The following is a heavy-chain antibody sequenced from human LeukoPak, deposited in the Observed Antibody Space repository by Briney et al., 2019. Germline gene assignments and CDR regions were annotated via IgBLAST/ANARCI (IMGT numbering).Heavy chain of an antibody. D-gene: IGHD3-10*01. V-gene: IGHV3-48*04. CDR3: ARDPNLLWFGDSPRFDP. Sequence: GGSQRLSCAASGFTFSSYSMNWVRQAPGKGLEWASYISSSSSTIYYADSVKGRFTISRDNAKNSLYLQMNSLRAEDTAVYYCARDPNLLWFGDSPRFDPWGQGTLVTVSS. CDR2: ISSSSSTI. CDR1: GFTFSSYS. J-gene: IGHJ5*02.